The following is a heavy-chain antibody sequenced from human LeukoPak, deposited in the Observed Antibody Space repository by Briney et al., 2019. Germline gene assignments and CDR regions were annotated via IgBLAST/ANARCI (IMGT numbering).Heavy chain of an antibody. D-gene: IGHD3-9*01. CDR1: GFTFSVPW. J-gene: IGHJ4*02. CDR2: INGHGSEI. CDR3: VRDRLTGSYRYFDY. Sequence: GGSLRLSCAASGFTFSVPWMTWVRQAPGKGLEWVASINGHGSEIHYVDSVKGRFTISRDNAKNSLYLQMNSLRAEDTAVYYCVRDRLTGSYRYFDYWGQGTLVTVSS. V-gene: IGHV3-7*01.